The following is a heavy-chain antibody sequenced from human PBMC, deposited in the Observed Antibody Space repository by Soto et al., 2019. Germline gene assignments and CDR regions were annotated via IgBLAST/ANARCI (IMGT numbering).Heavy chain of an antibody. CDR1: VITCSKYA. CDR3: AKVVPSFSITY. CDR2: ISGSGGST. V-gene: IGHV3-23*01. Sequence: SQRISGAASVITCSKYAMSWVRQAPGKGLEWVSAISGSGGSTYYADSVKGRFTISRDNSKNTLYLQMNSLRAEDTAVYYCAKVVPSFSITYWGQGT. D-gene: IGHD2-2*01. J-gene: IGHJ4*02.